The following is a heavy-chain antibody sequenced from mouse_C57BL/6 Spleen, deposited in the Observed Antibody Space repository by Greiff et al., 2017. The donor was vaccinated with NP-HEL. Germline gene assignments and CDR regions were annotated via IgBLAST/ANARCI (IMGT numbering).Heavy chain of an antibody. CDR3: ARSGWDAMDY. D-gene: IGHD3-1*01. CDR1: GYTFTDYY. J-gene: IGHJ4*01. V-gene: IGHV1-76*01. Sequence: QVHVKQSGAELVRPGASVKLSCKASGYTFTDYYINWVKQRPGQGLEWIARIYPGSGNTYYNEKFKGKATLTAEKSSSTAYMQLSSLTSEDSAVYFCARSGWDAMDYWGQGTSVTVSS. CDR2: IYPGSGNT.